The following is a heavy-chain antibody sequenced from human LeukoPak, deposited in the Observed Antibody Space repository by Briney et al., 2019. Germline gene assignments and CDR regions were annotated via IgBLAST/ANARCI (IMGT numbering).Heavy chain of an antibody. V-gene: IGHV4-31*03. D-gene: IGHD3-22*01. CDR1: GGSISSGGYY. J-gene: IGHJ4*02. CDR3: ARDHAGVSSGTFDY. Sequence: PSQTLSLTCTVSGGSISSGGYYWSWIRQHPGKGLEWIGYIYYSGSTYYNPSLKGRVTISVDTSKNQFSLKLSSVTAADTAVYYCARDHAGVSSGTFDYWGQGTLVTVSS. CDR2: IYYSGST.